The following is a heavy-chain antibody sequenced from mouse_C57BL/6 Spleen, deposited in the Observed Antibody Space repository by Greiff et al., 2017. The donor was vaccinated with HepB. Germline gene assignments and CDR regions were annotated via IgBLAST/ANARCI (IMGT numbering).Heavy chain of an antibody. CDR3: ARSGDYDEDY. CDR2: IHPNSGST. Sequence: QVQLQQSGAELVKPGASVKLSCKASGYTFTSYWMHWVKQRPGQGLEWIGMIHPNSGSTNYNEKFKSKATLTVDKSSSTAYMQLSSLTSEDSAVYYCARSGDYDEDYWGQGTTLTVSS. V-gene: IGHV1-64*01. D-gene: IGHD2-4*01. J-gene: IGHJ2*01. CDR1: GYTFTSYW.